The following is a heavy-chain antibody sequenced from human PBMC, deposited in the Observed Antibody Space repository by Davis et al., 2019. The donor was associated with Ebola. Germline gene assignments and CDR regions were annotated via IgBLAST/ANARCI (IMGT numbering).Heavy chain of an antibody. CDR1: GDSISSGDYY. D-gene: IGHD6-19*01. CDR2: ISLSGST. CDR3: ARIKLTGYSSGWLIDY. V-gene: IGHV4-31*03. J-gene: IGHJ4*02. Sequence: PSETLSLTCSVSGDSISSGDYYWTWIRQHPGKGLEWIGHISLSGSTFYNPSLKSRVTISVDTSNNQFSLNLKSLTPADTAVYYCARIKLTGYSSGWLIDYWGQGTLVTVSS.